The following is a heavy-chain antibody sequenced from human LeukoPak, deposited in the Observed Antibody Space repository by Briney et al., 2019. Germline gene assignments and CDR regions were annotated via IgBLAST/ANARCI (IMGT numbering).Heavy chain of an antibody. Sequence: GGSLRLSCAASGFTFNNYWMHWVRLVPGRGLVWVSRINTDGSSRHYADSVKGRFTISRDNAKNSLYLQMNSLRAEDTAVYYCARDRRGDYGDYVEDYWGQGTLVTVSS. CDR2: INTDGSSR. D-gene: IGHD4-17*01. CDR1: GFTFNNYW. CDR3: ARDRRGDYGDYVEDY. J-gene: IGHJ4*02. V-gene: IGHV3-74*01.